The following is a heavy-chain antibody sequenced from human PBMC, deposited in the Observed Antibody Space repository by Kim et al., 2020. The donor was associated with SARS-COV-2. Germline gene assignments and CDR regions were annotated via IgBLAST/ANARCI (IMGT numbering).Heavy chain of an antibody. CDR3: ARDQCSGGSCYSYYYYG. J-gene: IGHJ6*01. Sequence: GGSLRLSCAASGFTFSSYAMHWVRQAPGKGLEWVAVISYDGSNKYYADSVKGRFTISRDNSKNTLYLQMNSLRAEDTAVYYCARDQCSGGSCYSYYYYG. V-gene: IGHV3-30*04. D-gene: IGHD2-15*01. CDR2: ISYDGSNK. CDR1: GFTFSSYA.